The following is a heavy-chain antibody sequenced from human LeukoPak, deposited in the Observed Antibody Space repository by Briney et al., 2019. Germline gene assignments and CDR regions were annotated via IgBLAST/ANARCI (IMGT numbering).Heavy chain of an antibody. CDR1: GFTFSNAW. CDR2: IRSNTDSGTT. D-gene: IGHD3-10*01. J-gene: IGHJ3*02. CDR3: STRELRYYGSGTYPVAFDI. V-gene: IGHV3-15*01. Sequence: PGGSLRLSCAVSGFTFSNAWMNWVRQAPGKGLEWVGRIRSNTDSGTTDYAAPVKGRFTISRDDSINTLYLRLNGLKTADTAVYYCSTRELRYYGSGTYPVAFDIWGQGTMVTVSS.